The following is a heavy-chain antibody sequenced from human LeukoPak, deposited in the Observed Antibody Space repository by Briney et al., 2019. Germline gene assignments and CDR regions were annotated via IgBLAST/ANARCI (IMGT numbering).Heavy chain of an antibody. CDR1: GFSLSTSGVG. CDR3: AHESEGQQLSDY. CDR2: IYWDDDK. Sequence: SGPTLVKPTQTLTLTCTFSGFSLSTSGVGAGWIRQPPGKALEWLALIYWDDDKRYSPSPKSRLTITKDTSKNQVVLTMTNMDPVDTATYYCAHESEGQQLSDYWGQGTLVTVSS. V-gene: IGHV2-5*02. J-gene: IGHJ4*02. D-gene: IGHD6-13*01.